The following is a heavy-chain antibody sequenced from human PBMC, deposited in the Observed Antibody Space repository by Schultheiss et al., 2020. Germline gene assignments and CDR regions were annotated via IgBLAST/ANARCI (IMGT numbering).Heavy chain of an antibody. CDR3: ARDQVVPAAIYYSYAMDV. J-gene: IGHJ6*02. D-gene: IGHD2-2*02. Sequence: GGSLRLSCAASGFTFDDYTMHWVRQAPGKGLEWVSLISWDGGSTYYADSVKGRFTISRDNSKNTLYLQMNSLRAEDTAVYYCARDQVVPAAIYYSYAMDVWGQGTTVTVFS. CDR1: GFTFDDYT. CDR2: ISWDGGST. V-gene: IGHV3-43*01.